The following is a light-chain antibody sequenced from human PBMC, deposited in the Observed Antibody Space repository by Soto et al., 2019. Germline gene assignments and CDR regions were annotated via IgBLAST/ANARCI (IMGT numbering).Light chain of an antibody. Sequence: QSVLTQPDSVSGSPGQSITISCTGNSSDVGGYEYVSWYQQLPGKAPKLMIYEVNNRPSGVSARFSGSRSGNTASLSISGLQAEDEADYYCASYTTTSTYVVGSGTKLTVL. CDR2: EVN. J-gene: IGLJ1*01. V-gene: IGLV2-14*01. CDR1: SSDVGGYEY. CDR3: ASYTTTSTYV.